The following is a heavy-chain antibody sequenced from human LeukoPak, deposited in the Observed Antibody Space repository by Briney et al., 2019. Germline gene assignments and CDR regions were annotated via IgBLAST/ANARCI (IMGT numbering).Heavy chain of an antibody. Sequence: PSETLSLTCTVSGGSISSSSYYWGWIRQPPGKGLEWIGSIYYSGSTYYNPSLKSRVTISVDTSKNQFSLKLSSVTAADTAVYYCARESPGAYFDYWGQGTLVTVSS. CDR3: ARESPGAYFDY. V-gene: IGHV4-39*07. D-gene: IGHD3-10*01. J-gene: IGHJ4*02. CDR1: GGSISSSSYY. CDR2: IYYSGST.